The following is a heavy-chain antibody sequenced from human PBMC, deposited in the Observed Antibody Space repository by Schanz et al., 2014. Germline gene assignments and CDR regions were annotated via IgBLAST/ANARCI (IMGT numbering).Heavy chain of an antibody. CDR2: ISGSGGST. Sequence: EVQVVESGGDLVQPGGSLRLSCAVSGCTFSNYGMGWVRQAPGKGLEWVSAISGSGGSTYYADSVKGRFTISRDNSKNTLFLQMNSLRAEDTALYFCAKDRRDNYGSGTFYFEHWGQGTLVTVSS. CDR1: GCTFSNYG. V-gene: IGHV3-23*04. CDR3: AKDRRDNYGSGTFYFEH. J-gene: IGHJ4*02. D-gene: IGHD3-10*01.